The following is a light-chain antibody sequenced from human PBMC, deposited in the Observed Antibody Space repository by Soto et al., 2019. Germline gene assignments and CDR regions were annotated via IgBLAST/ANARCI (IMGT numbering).Light chain of an antibody. Sequence: QSVLTQPASVSGSPGQSVTISCTGSSSDVGTYDLVSWYQQHPGKAPKILIYEGTKRPSGVSNRFSGSKSGNTASLTISGLQAEEEAAHFCCLYEGFSTLVFGGGTKVTVL. CDR2: EGT. CDR1: SSDVGTYDL. CDR3: CLYEGFSTLV. V-gene: IGLV2-23*01. J-gene: IGLJ3*02.